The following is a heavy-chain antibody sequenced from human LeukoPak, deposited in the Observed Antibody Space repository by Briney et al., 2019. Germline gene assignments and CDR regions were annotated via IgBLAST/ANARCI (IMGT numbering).Heavy chain of an antibody. CDR3: ARMYSSSSPYFDY. V-gene: IGHV3-23*01. D-gene: IGHD6-6*01. CDR2: ISGSGGST. J-gene: IGHJ4*02. CDR1: GFTFSSYA. Sequence: PGGSLRLSRAASGFTFSSYAMSWVRQAPGKGLEWVSAISGSGGSTYYADSVKGRFTISRDNSKNTLYLQMNSLRAEDTAVYYCARMYSSSSPYFDYWGQGTLVTVSS.